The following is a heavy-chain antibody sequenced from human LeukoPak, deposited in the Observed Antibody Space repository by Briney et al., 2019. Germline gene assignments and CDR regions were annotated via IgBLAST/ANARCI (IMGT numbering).Heavy chain of an antibody. CDR1: GFTFSSYA. CDR3: ARDSGTYYYDSSGYYLNDY. CDR2: ISDSGGST. V-gene: IGHV3-23*01. Sequence: GGSLRLSCAASGFTFSSYAMSWVRQAPGKGLEWVSAISDSGGSTYYADSVKGRFTISRDNAKNSLYLQMNSLRAEDTAVYYCARDSGTYYYDSSGYYLNDYWGQGTLVTVSS. J-gene: IGHJ4*02. D-gene: IGHD3-22*01.